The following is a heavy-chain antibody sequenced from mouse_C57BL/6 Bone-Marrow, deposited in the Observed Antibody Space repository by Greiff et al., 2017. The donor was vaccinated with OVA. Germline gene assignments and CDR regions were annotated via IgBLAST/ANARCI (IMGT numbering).Heavy chain of an antibody. CDR1: GFTFSDFY. CDR2: SRNKANDYTT. J-gene: IGHJ4*01. D-gene: IGHD1-1*01. CDR3: ARDLYYYGSSYGAMDY. Sequence: EVNVVESGGGLVQSGRSLRLSCATSGFTFSDFYMEWVRQAPGKGLEWIAASRNKANDYTTEYSASVKGRFIVSRDTSQSILYLQMNALRAEDTAIYYCARDLYYYGSSYGAMDYWGQGTSVTVSS. V-gene: IGHV7-1*01.